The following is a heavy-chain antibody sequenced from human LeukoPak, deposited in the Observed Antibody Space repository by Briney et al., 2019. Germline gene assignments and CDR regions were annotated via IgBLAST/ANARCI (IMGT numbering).Heavy chain of an antibody. CDR1: GFTFSSYA. V-gene: IGHV3-23*01. CDR2: ISGSGDST. J-gene: IGHJ4*02. Sequence: PGGSLRLSCAASGFTFSSYAMSWVRQAPGKGLEWVSAISGSGDSTYYADSVKGRFTISRDNSKNALYLQMNSLRAEDTAVYNCAKKLRGTYSFDCWGQGTLVTVSS. CDR3: AKKLRGTYSFDC. D-gene: IGHD3-16*01.